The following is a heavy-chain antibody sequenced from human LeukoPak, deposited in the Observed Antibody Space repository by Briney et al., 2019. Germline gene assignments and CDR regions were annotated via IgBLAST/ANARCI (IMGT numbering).Heavy chain of an antibody. CDR3: ASGAYSAAAAPN. CDR2: INPNSGGT. D-gene: IGHD6-13*01. J-gene: IGHJ4*02. Sequence: VSVKVSCKASGYTFTGYYMHWVRQAPGQGLEWMGWINPNSGGTNYAQKFQGRVTMTRDTSISTAYMEVSRLRSDDTAVYYCASGAYSAAAAPNWGQGTLVTVSS. V-gene: IGHV1-2*02. CDR1: GYTFTGYY.